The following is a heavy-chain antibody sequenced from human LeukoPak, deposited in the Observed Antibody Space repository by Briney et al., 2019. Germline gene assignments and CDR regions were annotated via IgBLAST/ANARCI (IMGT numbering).Heavy chain of an antibody. Sequence: PGRSLRLSCAASGFTFSSYAMHWVRQAPGKRLEWLVLISYDGNNYDHADSVTGRFTISRDTSKNMVYLQMTSLRPEDTAVYYCARGSLEFEYWGQGALVTVSS. CDR3: ARGSLEFEY. CDR2: ISYDGNNY. CDR1: GFTFSSYA. V-gene: IGHV3-30*14. J-gene: IGHJ4*02. D-gene: IGHD1-1*01.